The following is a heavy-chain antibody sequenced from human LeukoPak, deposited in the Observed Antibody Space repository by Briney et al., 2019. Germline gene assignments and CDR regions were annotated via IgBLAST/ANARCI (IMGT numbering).Heavy chain of an antibody. CDR3: ARSGSGSSRDYYYYGMDV. D-gene: IGHD3-10*01. V-gene: IGHV4-59*01. CDR2: IYYSGST. Sequence: SETLSLTCTVSGGSISSYYWSWIRQPPGKGLEWIGYIYYSGSTNYNPSLKSRVTISVDTSKNQFSLKLSSVTAADTAVYYCARSGSGSSRDYYYYGMDVWGQGTTVTVS. J-gene: IGHJ6*02. CDR1: GGSISSYY.